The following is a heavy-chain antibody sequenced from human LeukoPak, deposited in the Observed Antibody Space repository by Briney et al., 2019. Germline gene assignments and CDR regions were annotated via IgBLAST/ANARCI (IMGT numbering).Heavy chain of an antibody. CDR2: INPDGNKK. CDR1: GFTFSNAW. CDR3: ARDLAYSRLDY. J-gene: IGHJ4*02. D-gene: IGHD5-18*01. V-gene: IGHV3-7*01. Sequence: GGSLRLSCATSGFTFSNAWMNWVRQAPGKGLEWVASINPDGNKKYSADSVKGRFTISRDNAENSLYLQMNSLRVEDTAFYYCARDLAYSRLDYWGQGMLVTVSS.